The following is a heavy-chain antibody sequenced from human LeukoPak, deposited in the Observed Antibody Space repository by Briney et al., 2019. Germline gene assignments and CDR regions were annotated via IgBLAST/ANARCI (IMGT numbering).Heavy chain of an antibody. CDR1: GYTFTSDG. CDR2: MNPNSGNT. V-gene: IGHV1-8*02. Sequence: ASVKVSCKASGYTFTSDGITWLRQAPGQGLEWMGWMNPNSGNTGYAQKFQGRVTMTRNTSISTAYMELSSLRSEDTAVYYCARGLRFRASMVRGVTYYYYMDVWGKGTTVTVSS. J-gene: IGHJ6*03. D-gene: IGHD3-10*01. CDR3: ARGLRFRASMVRGVTYYYYMDV.